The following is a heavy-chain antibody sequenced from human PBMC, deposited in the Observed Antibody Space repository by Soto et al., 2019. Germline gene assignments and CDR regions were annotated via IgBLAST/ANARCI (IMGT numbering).Heavy chain of an antibody. J-gene: IGHJ4*02. Sequence: PSETLSLTCTVSGGSISSYYWSWIRQPPGKGLEWIGYIYYSGSTNYNPSLKSRVTISVDTSKNQFSLKLSSVTAADTAVYYCARHFERIAAREYFDYWGQGTLVTVSS. CDR3: ARHFERIAAREYFDY. D-gene: IGHD6-6*01. CDR1: GGSISSYY. CDR2: IYYSGST. V-gene: IGHV4-59*08.